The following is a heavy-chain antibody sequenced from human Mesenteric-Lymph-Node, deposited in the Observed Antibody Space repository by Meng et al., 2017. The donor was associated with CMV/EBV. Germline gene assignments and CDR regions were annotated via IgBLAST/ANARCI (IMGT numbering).Heavy chain of an antibody. J-gene: IGHJ4*02. Sequence: SLKISCAASGFTFDDYAMLWVRQAPGKGLEWVSGISWNSGSTAYADSVKGRFTISRDNAKNSLYLQMNSLKLEDTALYYCAKDLGRRGEGATIHYWGQGTLVTVSS. CDR3: AKDLGRRGEGATIHY. CDR1: GFTFDDYA. V-gene: IGHV3-9*01. D-gene: IGHD1-26*01. CDR2: ISWNSGST.